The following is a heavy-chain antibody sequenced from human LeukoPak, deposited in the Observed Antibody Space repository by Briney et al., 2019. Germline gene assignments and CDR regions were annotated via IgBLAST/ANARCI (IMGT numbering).Heavy chain of an antibody. Sequence: RPSETLSLTCAVYGGSFSGYYWSWIRQPPGKGLEWIGEINHSGSTNYNPSLKSRVTISVDTSKNQFSLKLSSVTAADTAVYYCASWDSSSFRMDYWGQGTLVSVSS. CDR2: INHSGST. J-gene: IGHJ4*02. CDR1: GGSFSGYY. CDR3: ASWDSSSFRMDY. V-gene: IGHV4-34*01. D-gene: IGHD6-13*01.